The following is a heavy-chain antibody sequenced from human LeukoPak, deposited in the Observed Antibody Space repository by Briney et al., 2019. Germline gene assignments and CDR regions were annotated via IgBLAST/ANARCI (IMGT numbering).Heavy chain of an antibody. CDR1: GYIFISYG. CDR3: ARWIQLWLPAFDI. CDR2: ISSYNGNK. Sequence: ASVKVSFKASGYIFISYGLRWVRQPPAQGRAWMGWISSYNGNKNYDQKLQGRVTMTTDTSTSTAYMELRSLRSDDTAVYYCARWIQLWLPAFDIWGQGTMVTVSS. D-gene: IGHD5-18*01. V-gene: IGHV1-18*01. J-gene: IGHJ3*02.